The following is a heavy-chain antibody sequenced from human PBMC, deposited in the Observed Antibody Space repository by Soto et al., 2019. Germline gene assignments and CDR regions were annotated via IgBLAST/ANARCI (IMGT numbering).Heavy chain of an antibody. CDR2: ISAYNGNT. CDR3: ARNRANDNWEPGYYFDY. J-gene: IGHJ4*02. D-gene: IGHD1-20*01. V-gene: IGHV1-18*01. CDR1: GYTFTSYG. Sequence: ASVKVSCKASGYTFTSYGISWVRQAPGQGLEWMGWISAYNGNTNYAQKLQGRVTMTTDISTSTAYMELRILRSDDTAVYYCARNRANDNWEPGYYFDYWGQGTLVTVSS.